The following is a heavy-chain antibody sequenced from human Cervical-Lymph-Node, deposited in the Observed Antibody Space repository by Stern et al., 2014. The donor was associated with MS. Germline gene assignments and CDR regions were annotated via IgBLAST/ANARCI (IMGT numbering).Heavy chain of an antibody. CDR2: INHSGST. J-gene: IGHJ5*02. V-gene: IGHV4-34*01. D-gene: IGHD6-13*01. CDR1: GGSFSDFD. CDR3: ASTAYSSSQVSWFDR. Sequence: QVQLQQWGAGPVKPSETLSLTCAVYGGSFSDFDWTWIRQAPGKALEWIGDINHSGSTNYHPSLRSRVPIFVGAARNEFSLRLRSVTAADTAVYYCASTAYSSSQVSWFDRWGQGTLVTVSS.